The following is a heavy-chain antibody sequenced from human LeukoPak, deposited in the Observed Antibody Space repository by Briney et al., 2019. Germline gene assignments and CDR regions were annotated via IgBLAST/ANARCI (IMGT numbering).Heavy chain of an antibody. CDR1: GFTFSSYG. D-gene: IGHD3-22*01. CDR2: ISGSGGST. CDR3: AKPAWGDSSGSDDAFDI. Sequence: PGGTLRLSCAASGFTFSSYGMSWVRQAPGKGLEWVSAISGSGGSTYYADSVKGRFTISRDNSKNTLYLQMNSLRAEDTAVYYCAKPAWGDSSGSDDAFDIWGQGTMVTVSS. V-gene: IGHV3-23*01. J-gene: IGHJ3*02.